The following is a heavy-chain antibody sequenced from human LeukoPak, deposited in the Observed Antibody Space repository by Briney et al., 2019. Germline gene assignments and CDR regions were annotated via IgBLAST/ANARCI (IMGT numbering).Heavy chain of an antibody. Sequence: SGALSLTRTFSVGSLISSSYYWGWIRHPPGKGLEWIGCIYYRGRNYYNPSLKSRVTIPEATSKNHFLLKLRSVTAADTAVYYCGSGSAWFDPWGQGTLVSVPS. J-gene: IGHJ5*02. CDR2: IYYRGRN. CDR3: GSGSAWFDP. D-gene: IGHD2-15*01. V-gene: IGHV4-39*02. CDR1: VGSLISSSYY.